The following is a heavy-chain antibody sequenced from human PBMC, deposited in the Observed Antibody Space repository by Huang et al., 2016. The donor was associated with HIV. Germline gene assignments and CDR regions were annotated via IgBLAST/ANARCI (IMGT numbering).Heavy chain of an antibody. CDR1: GGSVSSGSYY. J-gene: IGHJ3*02. V-gene: IGHV4-61*01. D-gene: IGHD4-17*01. Sequence: QVQLQESGPGLVKPSETLSLTCTVSGGSVSSGSYYWSWIRQPPGKGLEWIGYIYYSWSTNYNPFLKSRVTISVDTSKNQFSLKLSSVTAADTAVYYCARVDLLLGKYGDYEENAFDIWGQGTMVTVSS. CDR2: IYYSWST. CDR3: ARVDLLLGKYGDYEENAFDI.